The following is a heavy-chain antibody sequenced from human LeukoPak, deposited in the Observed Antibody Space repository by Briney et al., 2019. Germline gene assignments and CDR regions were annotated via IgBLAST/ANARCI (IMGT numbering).Heavy chain of an antibody. Sequence: ASVKVSCKASGGTFSSYAISWVRQAPGQGPEWMGGIIPMFGTANYAQKLQGRVTMTTDTSTSTAYMELRSLRSDDTAVYYCARIVGAFGGGPDNWFDPWGQGTLVTVSS. V-gene: IGHV1-69*05. J-gene: IGHJ5*02. D-gene: IGHD1-26*01. CDR3: ARIVGAFGGGPDNWFDP. CDR1: GGTFSSYA. CDR2: IIPMFGTA.